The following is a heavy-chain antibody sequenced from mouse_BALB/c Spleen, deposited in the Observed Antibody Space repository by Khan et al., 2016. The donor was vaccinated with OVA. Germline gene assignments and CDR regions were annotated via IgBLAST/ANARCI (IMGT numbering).Heavy chain of an antibody. CDR1: GYTFSSYW. Sequence: QVQLKQSGAEQAKPGASVKMSCKTSGYTFSSYWMHWVKQRPGQGLEWIGYINPTSGYTEYNEKFKDKATLSADKSSSTAYMQLTSLTSEDSAVYYGARDRSDYWGQGTTRTVSS. CDR3: ARDRSDY. V-gene: IGHV1-7*01. CDR2: INPTSGYT. J-gene: IGHJ2*01.